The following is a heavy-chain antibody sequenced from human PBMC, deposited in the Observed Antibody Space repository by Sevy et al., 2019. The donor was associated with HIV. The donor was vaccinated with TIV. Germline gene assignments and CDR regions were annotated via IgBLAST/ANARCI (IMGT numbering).Heavy chain of an antibody. Sequence: GGSLRLSCAASGFTFSSYGMHWVRQAPGKGLEWVAVIPYDGSNKYYADSVKGRFTISRDNSKNTLYLQMNSLRAEDTAVYYCAKDLLAVAGPFDYWGQGTLVTVSS. V-gene: IGHV3-30*18. CDR1: GFTFSSYG. CDR2: IPYDGSNK. CDR3: AKDLLAVAGPFDY. J-gene: IGHJ4*02. D-gene: IGHD6-19*01.